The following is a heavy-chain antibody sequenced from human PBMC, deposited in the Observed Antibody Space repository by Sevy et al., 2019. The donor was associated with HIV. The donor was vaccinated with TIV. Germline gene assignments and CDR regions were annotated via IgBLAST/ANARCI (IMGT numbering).Heavy chain of an antibody. CDR2: ISGSGGST. D-gene: IGHD2-21*02. CDR1: GFTFSSYA. Sequence: GGSLRLSCAASGFTFSSYAMSWVRQAPGKGLEWVSPISGSGGSTYYADSVKGRFTISRDNSKNTLYLQMNSLRAEDTAVYYCARYCCGACYLNDAFDIWGQGTMVTVSS. V-gene: IGHV3-23*01. J-gene: IGHJ3*02. CDR3: ARYCCGACYLNDAFDI.